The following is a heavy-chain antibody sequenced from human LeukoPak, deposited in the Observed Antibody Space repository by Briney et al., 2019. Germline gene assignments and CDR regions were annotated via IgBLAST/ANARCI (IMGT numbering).Heavy chain of an antibody. J-gene: IGHJ4*02. CDR3: AKGVTSMVRGVIVGYYFDY. CDR2: ITWNSGNK. Sequence: GRSLRLSCAASGPTIDGNAMHWVRQAPGKGLEWVSGITWNSGNKGYADSVKGRFTISRDNAKSSLFLQMNSLRPEDTALYFCAKGVTSMVRGVIVGYYFDYWGQGTLVTVSS. V-gene: IGHV3-9*01. D-gene: IGHD3-10*01. CDR1: GPTIDGNA.